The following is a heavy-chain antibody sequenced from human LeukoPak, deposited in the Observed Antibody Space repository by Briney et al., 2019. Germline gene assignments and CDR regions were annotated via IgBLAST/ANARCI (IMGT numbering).Heavy chain of an antibody. D-gene: IGHD3-10*01. J-gene: IGHJ4*02. CDR3: ARDFAREFTIDY. V-gene: IGHV3-48*01. CDR2: ISSSSNII. CDR1: GFTFSNYN. Sequence: GGSLRLSCAASGFTFSNYNMNWVRQPPGKGLQWVSYISSSSNIIYYAESVKGRFTISRDNAKNSLFLQMNSLRAEDTAVYYCARDFAREFTIDYWGQGTLVTVSS.